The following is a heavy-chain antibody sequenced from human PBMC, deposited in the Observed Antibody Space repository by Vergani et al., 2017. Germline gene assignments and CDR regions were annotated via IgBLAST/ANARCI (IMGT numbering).Heavy chain of an antibody. CDR3: AKVPEPLFRYFDWLTQFDY. D-gene: IGHD3-9*01. Sequence: EVQLLESGGGLVQPGGSLRLSCAASGFTFSSYAMSWVRQAPGKGLEWVSAISGSGGSTYYADSVKGRFTISRDNSKNTLYLQMNSLRAEDTAVYYCAKVPEPLFRYFDWLTQFDYWGQGTLVTVSS. CDR1: GFTFSSYA. CDR2: ISGSGGST. J-gene: IGHJ4*02. V-gene: IGHV3-23*01.